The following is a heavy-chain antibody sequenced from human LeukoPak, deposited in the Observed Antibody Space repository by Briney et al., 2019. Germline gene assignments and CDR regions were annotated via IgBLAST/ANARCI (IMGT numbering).Heavy chain of an antibody. V-gene: IGHV3-48*04. CDR3: ARDLLPFYDFWSGYYDGGHYYYYYGMDV. D-gene: IGHD3-3*01. J-gene: IGHJ6*02. Sequence: GGSLRLSCEVSGFSFSSHTMNWVRQAPGKGLEWVSHIGTIGTTIYYADSVKGRFTISRDNAKNSLYLQMNSLRAEDTAVYYCARDLLPFYDFWSGYYDGGHYYYYYGMDVWGQGTTVTVSS. CDR2: IGTIGTTI. CDR1: GFSFSSHT.